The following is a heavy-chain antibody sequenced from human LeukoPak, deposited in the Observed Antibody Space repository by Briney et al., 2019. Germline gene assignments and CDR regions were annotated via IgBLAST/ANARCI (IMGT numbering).Heavy chain of an antibody. CDR1: GFTFSSYG. Sequence: GGSLRLSCAASGFTFSSYGMHWVRQAPGKGLEWVAVIWYDGSNKYYADSVKGRFTISRDNSKNTLYLQMNSLRAEDTAVYYCARGRDYGDFVDYWGQGTLVTVSS. J-gene: IGHJ4*02. V-gene: IGHV3-33*01. D-gene: IGHD4-17*01. CDR2: IWYDGSNK. CDR3: ARGRDYGDFVDY.